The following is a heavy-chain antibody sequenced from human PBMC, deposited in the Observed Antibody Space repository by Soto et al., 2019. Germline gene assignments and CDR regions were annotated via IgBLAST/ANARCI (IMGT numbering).Heavy chain of an antibody. CDR3: ARWGTTWGFDL. J-gene: IGHJ4*02. CDR1: GFRFKSFV. CDR2: TSYDGNNK. V-gene: IGHV3-30*19. Sequence: QVQLVESGGGVVQPGASLRLSCAASGFRFKSFVMHWVRQAPGKGLEWVAFTSYDGNNKDYGDSVKGRFTVSRYNSQNTLHLQMDFLRPEDTALFCCARWGTTWGFDLWGQGTLVSVSS. D-gene: IGHD3-16*01.